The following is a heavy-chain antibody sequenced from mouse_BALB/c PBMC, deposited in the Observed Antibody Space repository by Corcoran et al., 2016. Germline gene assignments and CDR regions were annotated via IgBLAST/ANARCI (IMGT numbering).Heavy chain of an antibody. Sequence: QIQLVQSGPELKKPGETVKISCKASGYTFTNYGMNWVKQAPGKGLKWMGWINTYTGEPTYADDFKGRFAFSLETSASTAYLQINNLKNEDMATYFCARKPYAMDYWGRGTSVTVSS. CDR2: INTYTGEP. V-gene: IGHV9-1*02. J-gene: IGHJ4*01. CDR1: GYTFTNYG. CDR3: ARKPYAMDY.